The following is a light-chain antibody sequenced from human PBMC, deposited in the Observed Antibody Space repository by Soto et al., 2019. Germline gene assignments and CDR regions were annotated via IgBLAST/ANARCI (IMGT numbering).Light chain of an antibody. CDR2: SAS. CDR1: QSVSSSY. Sequence: ESVFTRARGTLSLSPGERATLSCRASQSVSSSYLAWYQQKPGQAPRFLIYSASSRATGIPDRFSGSGSGTDFTLTISRLEPEDFAVYYCQQYVGSPLTFGGGTTVDI. V-gene: IGKV3-20*01. J-gene: IGKJ4*01. CDR3: QQYVGSPLT.